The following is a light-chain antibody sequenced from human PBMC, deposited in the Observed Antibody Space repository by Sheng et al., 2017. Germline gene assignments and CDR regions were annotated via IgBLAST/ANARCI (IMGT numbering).Light chain of an antibody. V-gene: IGKV3-20*01. CDR3: QHYADSTPTT. J-gene: IGKJ5*01. Sequence: EIVLTQSPATLSVSPGERATLSCRASQSVGSKLAWHQQKPGQPPRLLIYGASSRATGIPDRFSGSGSGTDFTLTISRVEPEDFAVYYCQHYADSTPTTFGQGTRLDIK. CDR1: QSVGSK. CDR2: GAS.